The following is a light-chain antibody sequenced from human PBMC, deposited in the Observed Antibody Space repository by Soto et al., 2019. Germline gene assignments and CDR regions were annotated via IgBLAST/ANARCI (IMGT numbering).Light chain of an antibody. CDR3: QQYHDWPPWT. Sequence: ETVMTQSPATLSVSPGERAALSCRASQSVSINLAWYQQKPGQAPRLLIYGASTRATGIPTRFSGRGSGTEFTLTISRLQSDDFALYYCQQYHDWPPWTFGQGTKVEVK. CDR2: GAS. J-gene: IGKJ1*01. V-gene: IGKV3-15*01. CDR1: QSVSIN.